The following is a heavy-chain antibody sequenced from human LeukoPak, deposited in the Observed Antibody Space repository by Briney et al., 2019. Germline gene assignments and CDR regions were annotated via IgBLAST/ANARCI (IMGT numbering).Heavy chain of an antibody. J-gene: IGHJ4*02. CDR3: VTVTTSFVNY. CDR2: ISAYNGNT. V-gene: IGHV1-18*01. D-gene: IGHD3-3*01. CDR1: GYTFTSYG. Sequence: EASVKVSCKASGYTFTSYGISWVRQAPGQGLEWMGWISAYNGNTNYAQKLQGRVTVTTDTSTSTAYMELRSLRSDDTAVYYCVTVTTSFVNYWGQGTLVTVSS.